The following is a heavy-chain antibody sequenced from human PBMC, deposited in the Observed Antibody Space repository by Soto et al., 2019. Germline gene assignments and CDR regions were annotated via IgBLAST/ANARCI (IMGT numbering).Heavy chain of an antibody. D-gene: IGHD3-10*01. CDR1: GGSFSGYQ. CDR2: INDSGNI. J-gene: IGHJ6*03. V-gene: IGHV4-34*01. CDR3: ARGLILWFGELSRRGGYYYYMDV. Sequence: QVQLQQWGAGLLKPSETLSLTCAVYGGSFSGYQWSWIRQTPGKGLEWIGEINDSGNINYNPSLKIRVTILVDTVKKQISQNMRSVTVADTAVYYCARGLILWFGELSRRGGYYYYMDVCGKGTTVTVSS.